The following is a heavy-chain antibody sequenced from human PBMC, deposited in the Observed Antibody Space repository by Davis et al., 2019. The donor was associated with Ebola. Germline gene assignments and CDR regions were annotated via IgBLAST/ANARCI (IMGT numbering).Heavy chain of an antibody. D-gene: IGHD4-17*01. CDR2: ITGSGGNT. CDR3: AKGSLYGSRSITAGMDV. V-gene: IGHV3-23*01. Sequence: PGGSLRLSCAASGFTFTSYSMTWVRQAPGKGLDWVSGITGSGGNTYYPDSVKGRFTFSRDNSKNTLYLQMNSLRAEDSAVYYCAKGSLYGSRSITAGMDVWGQGTTVTVSS. CDR1: GFTFTSYS. J-gene: IGHJ6*02.